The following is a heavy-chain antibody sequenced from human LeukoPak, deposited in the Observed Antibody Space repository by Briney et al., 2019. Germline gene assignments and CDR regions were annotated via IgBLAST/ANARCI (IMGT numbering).Heavy chain of an antibody. V-gene: IGHV1-18*01. Sequence: ASVKVSCKASGYTFTSYGISWVRQAPGQGLEWMGWISAYNGNTNYAQKLQGRVTMTTDTATSTAYMELRSLRSDDTAVYYCSRTLRFWEWLPIPIDSGGQGPLFTASS. D-gene: IGHD3-3*01. CDR1: GYTFTSYG. CDR2: ISAYNGNT. J-gene: IGHJ4*02. CDR3: SRTLRFWEWLPIPIDS.